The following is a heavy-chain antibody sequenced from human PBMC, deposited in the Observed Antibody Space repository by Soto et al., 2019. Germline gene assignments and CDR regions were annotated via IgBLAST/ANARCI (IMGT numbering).Heavy chain of an antibody. V-gene: IGHV4-31*03. CDR1: GGSISSCGYY. D-gene: IGHD6-6*01. J-gene: IGHJ6*02. Sequence: PSETLSLTCTVSGGSISSCGYYWSWIRQHPGKGLEWIGYIYYSGSTYYNPSLKSRVTISVDTSKNQFPLKLSSVTAADTAVYYCARSSRTAYYYYYGMDVWGQGTTVTVSS. CDR2: IYYSGST. CDR3: ARSSRTAYYYYYGMDV.